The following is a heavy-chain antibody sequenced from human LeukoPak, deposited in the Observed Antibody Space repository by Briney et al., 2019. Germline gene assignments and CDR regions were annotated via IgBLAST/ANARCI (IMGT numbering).Heavy chain of an antibody. CDR1: GGSFSGYY. V-gene: IGHV4-34*01. Sequence: SETLSLTCAVYGGSFSGYYWSWIRQPPGKGLEWIGEINHSGSTNYNPSLKSRVTISVDTSKNQFSLKLSSVTAADTAVYYCARVSSRFLEWLLYRGYAFDIWGQGTMVTVSS. J-gene: IGHJ3*02. CDR3: ARVSSRFLEWLLYRGYAFDI. D-gene: IGHD3-3*01. CDR2: INHSGST.